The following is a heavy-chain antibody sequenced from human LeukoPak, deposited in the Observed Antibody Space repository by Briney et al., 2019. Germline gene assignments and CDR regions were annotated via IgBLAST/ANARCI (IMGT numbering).Heavy chain of an antibody. Sequence: SETLSLTCAVYGGSFSGYYWSWIRQPPGKGLEWIGEINHSGSTNYNPSLKSRVTISVGTSKNQFSLKLSSVTAADTAAYYCARVRRITMIVVGTYYFDYWGQGTLVTVSS. V-gene: IGHV4-34*01. CDR2: INHSGST. CDR1: GGSFSGYY. J-gene: IGHJ4*02. CDR3: ARVRRITMIVVGTYYFDY. D-gene: IGHD3-22*01.